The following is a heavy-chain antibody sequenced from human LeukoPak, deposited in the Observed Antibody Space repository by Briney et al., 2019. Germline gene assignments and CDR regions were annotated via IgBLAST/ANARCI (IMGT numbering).Heavy chain of an antibody. CDR3: ARHTTVVTPGDY. CDR1: GYSFTSYW. V-gene: IGHV5-51*01. Sequence: GESLKISCKGSGYSFTSYWIDWVRQIPAKGLEWMGIIYPGDSDTRYSPSFQGQVTISADKSINTAYLQWSSLKASDTAMYHCARHTTVVTPGDYWGQGTLVTVSS. J-gene: IGHJ4*02. D-gene: IGHD4-23*01. CDR2: IYPGDSDT.